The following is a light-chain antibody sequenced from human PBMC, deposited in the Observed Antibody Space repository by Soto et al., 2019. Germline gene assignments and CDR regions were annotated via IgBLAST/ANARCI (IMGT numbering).Light chain of an antibody. CDR3: QQYGNSPA. Sequence: EIVLTQSPGTLSLSPGERATLSCRASQSVSSSYLAWYQQKPGQAPRLLIYGASSRATGIPDRFSGSGSGTDFTLTISRLEHEDCAVYYCQQYGNSPAFGGGTKVEIK. V-gene: IGKV3-20*01. CDR2: GAS. CDR1: QSVSSSY. J-gene: IGKJ4*01.